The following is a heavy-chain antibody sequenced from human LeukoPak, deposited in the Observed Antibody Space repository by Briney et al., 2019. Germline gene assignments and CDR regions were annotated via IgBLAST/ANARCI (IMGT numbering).Heavy chain of an antibody. CDR3: ARPATPGGLYFFDY. J-gene: IGHJ4*02. Sequence: ASVKVSCKASGGTFSGYAISWVRQAPGQGLEWMGGIIPIFGTANYAQKFQGRVTITADKSTSTAYMELSSLRSEDTAVYYCARPATPGGLYFFDYWGQGTLVTVSS. D-gene: IGHD2-2*01. V-gene: IGHV1-69*06. CDR1: GGTFSGYA. CDR2: IIPIFGTA.